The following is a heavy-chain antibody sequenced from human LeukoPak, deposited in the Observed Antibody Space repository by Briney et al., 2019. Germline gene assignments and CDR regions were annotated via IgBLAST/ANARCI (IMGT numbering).Heavy chain of an antibody. CDR1: GFTFSSYW. Sequence: GGSLRLSCAASGFTFSSYWMNWVRQAPGKGLEWVANIKQDGSEQYYVDSVKGRFTVSRDSAKNSLHLQMNSLRVEDTAVYYCAGGSGWTTNYWGQGTLVTVSS. CDR2: IKQDGSEQ. CDR3: AGGSGWTTNY. J-gene: IGHJ4*02. V-gene: IGHV3-7*04. D-gene: IGHD3-3*01.